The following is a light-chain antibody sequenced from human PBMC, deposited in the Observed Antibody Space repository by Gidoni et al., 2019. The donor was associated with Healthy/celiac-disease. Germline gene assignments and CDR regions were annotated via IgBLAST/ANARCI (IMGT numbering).Light chain of an antibody. CDR3: QQRSNWPPYT. CDR1: PSVSSY. V-gene: IGKV3-11*01. Sequence: EIVMTQSPATLSLSPGERATLSSRASPSVSSYLAWYQLKPGQAPRLLIYDASNRATGIPARFSGSGSGTDFTLTISSLEPEDFAVYYCQQRSNWPPYTFGQGTKLEIK. J-gene: IGKJ2*01. CDR2: DAS.